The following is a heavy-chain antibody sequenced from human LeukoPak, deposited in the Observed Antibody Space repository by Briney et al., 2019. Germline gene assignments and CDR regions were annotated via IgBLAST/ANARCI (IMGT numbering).Heavy chain of an antibody. CDR3: ARELWPGYGMDV. Sequence: ASVKVSCKASGDTFTGYAMHWVRQAPGQRLEWMGWINAGNGNTKYSQKFQGRVTITRDTSASTAYMELSSLRSEDTAVYYCARELWPGYGMDVWGKGTTVTVSS. V-gene: IGHV1-3*01. CDR1: GDTFTGYA. CDR2: INAGNGNT. J-gene: IGHJ6*04. D-gene: IGHD3-16*01.